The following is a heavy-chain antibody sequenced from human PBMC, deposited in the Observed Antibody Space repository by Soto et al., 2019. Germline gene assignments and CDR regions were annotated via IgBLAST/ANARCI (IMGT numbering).Heavy chain of an antibody. Sequence: QVQLVESGGGVVQPGRFLRLSCAASGFTFSSYGMHWVRQAPGKGLEWVAGIWYDGSTKYYADSVKGRFTISRDNSNNTLYLLMNSLRVEDTAVYYCAREDYGSGSFDYWGQGTLVTVSS. CDR3: AREDYGSGSFDY. V-gene: IGHV3-33*01. D-gene: IGHD3-10*01. CDR2: IWYDGSTK. CDR1: GFTFSSYG. J-gene: IGHJ4*02.